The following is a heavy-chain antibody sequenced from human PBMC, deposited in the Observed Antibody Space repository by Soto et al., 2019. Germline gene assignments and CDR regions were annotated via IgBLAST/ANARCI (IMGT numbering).Heavy chain of an antibody. CDR2: ITSSSTYT. CDR1: GFTFSDYY. J-gene: IGHJ6*02. Sequence: QVQLVESGGGLVKPGGSLRLSCAASGFTFSDYYMTWIRQAPGKGLEWVSYITSSSTYTNYADSVKGRFTISRDNAKNSLYPQMNSLGVEDTAVYYCARRLSGLYGMDVWGQGTTVTVSS. CDR3: ARRLSGLYGMDV. V-gene: IGHV3-11*05. D-gene: IGHD5-12*01.